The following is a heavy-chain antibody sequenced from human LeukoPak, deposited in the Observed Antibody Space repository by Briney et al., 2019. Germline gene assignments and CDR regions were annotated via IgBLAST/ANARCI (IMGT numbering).Heavy chain of an antibody. CDR2: INHSGST. CDR3: ATGGKNWYFDL. V-gene: IGHV4-34*01. J-gene: IGHJ2*01. D-gene: IGHD4-23*01. CDR1: GFIFSSYA. Sequence: GSLRLSCAASGFIFSSYAMSWVRQPPGKGLEWIGEINHSGSTNYNPSLKSRVTISVDTSKNQFSLKLSSVTAADTAVYYCATGGKNWYFDLWGRGTLVTVSS.